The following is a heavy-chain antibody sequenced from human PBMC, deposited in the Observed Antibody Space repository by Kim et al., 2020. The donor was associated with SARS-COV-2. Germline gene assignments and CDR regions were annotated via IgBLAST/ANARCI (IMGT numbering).Heavy chain of an antibody. V-gene: IGHV3-74*01. Sequence: DGTTTTYADSVKGRFTISRDNSKNTLYLQMTGLRADDTGVYYCTRGPFWGQGTLVTVSS. CDR2: DGTTT. J-gene: IGHJ4*02. CDR3: TRGPF.